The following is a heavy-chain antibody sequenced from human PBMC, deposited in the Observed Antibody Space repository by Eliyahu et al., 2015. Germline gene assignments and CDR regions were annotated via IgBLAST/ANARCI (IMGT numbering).Heavy chain of an antibody. Sequence: QVQLQQWGAGLLKPSETLSLTCAVYGGSFSGYYWSWIRQPPGKGLEWIGEINHSGSTNYNPSLKSRVTISVDTSKNQFSLKLSSVTAADTAVYYCARPGAYCGGDCYLHAFDIWGQGTMVTVSS. J-gene: IGHJ3*02. CDR3: ARPGAYCGGDCYLHAFDI. D-gene: IGHD2-21*02. CDR2: INHSGST. CDR1: GGSFSGYY. V-gene: IGHV4-34*01.